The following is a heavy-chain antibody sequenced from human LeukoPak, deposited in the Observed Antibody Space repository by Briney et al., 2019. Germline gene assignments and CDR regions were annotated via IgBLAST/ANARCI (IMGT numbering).Heavy chain of an antibody. CDR1: GYTFTGYY. CDR2: INPNSGGT. J-gene: IGHJ4*02. CDR3: ARASRRNYYDSSGIDY. Sequence: ASVKVSCKASGYTFTGYYMHWVRQAPGQGLEWMGWINPNSGGTNYAQKFQGRVTMTRDTSISTAYMELSRLRSDDTAVYYCARASRRNYYDSSGIDYWGQGTLVTVSS. D-gene: IGHD3-22*01. V-gene: IGHV1-2*02.